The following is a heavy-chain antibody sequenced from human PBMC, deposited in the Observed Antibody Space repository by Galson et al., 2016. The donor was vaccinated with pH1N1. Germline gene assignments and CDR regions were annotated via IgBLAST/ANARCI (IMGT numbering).Heavy chain of an antibody. Sequence: SVKVSCKAPGGIFTTNAISWVRQAPGQGLEWMGWISAYNGNTNYAQKLQGRVTMTTDTSTTTAYMELRSLRSDDTAVYYCARDLGWWVAYMDVWGKGTTVTVSS. V-gene: IGHV1-18*01. J-gene: IGHJ6*03. D-gene: IGHD2-15*01. CDR2: ISAYNGNT. CDR1: GGIFTTNA. CDR3: ARDLGWWVAYMDV.